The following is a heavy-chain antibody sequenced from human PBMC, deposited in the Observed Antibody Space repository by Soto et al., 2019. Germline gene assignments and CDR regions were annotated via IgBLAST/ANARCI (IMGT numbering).Heavy chain of an antibody. J-gene: IGHJ6*02. Sequence: SETLSLTCTVSGGSISDYFWSWIRQPPGKGLEWVGYVHNTGNTKYNPSLKSRVTISVDTSKRQFSLKLSSVTAADAAVYYCASAYYYGSGSHPYFYYGMDVWGQGTTVTVS. CDR1: GGSISDYF. CDR2: VHNTGNT. V-gene: IGHV4-59*01. D-gene: IGHD3-10*01. CDR3: ASAYYYGSGSHPYFYYGMDV.